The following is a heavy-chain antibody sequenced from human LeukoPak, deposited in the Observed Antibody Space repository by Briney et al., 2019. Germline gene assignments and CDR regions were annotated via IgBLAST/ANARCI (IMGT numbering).Heavy chain of an antibody. D-gene: IGHD2-2*01. CDR1: GGSISSGDYY. CDR2: IYYSGST. CDR3: ASTNCSSASCYGANWFDP. Sequence: PSETLSLTCTVSGGSISSGDYYWSWIRQPPGKGLEWIGSIYYSGSTFHYNPSLKSRLIISVDTSKNQFSLGLSSVTAADTAVYYCASTNCSSASCYGANWFDPWGQGTLVTVSS. J-gene: IGHJ5*02. V-gene: IGHV4-30-4*08.